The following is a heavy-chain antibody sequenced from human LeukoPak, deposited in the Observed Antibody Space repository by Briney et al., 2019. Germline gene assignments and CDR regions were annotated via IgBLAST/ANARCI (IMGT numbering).Heavy chain of an antibody. CDR2: IYYSGST. CDR1: GGSISSSSYY. CDR3: ARQKGMTVVVIFDY. Sequence: PSETLSLTCTVSGGSISSSSYYWGWIRQPPGKGLEWIGSIYYSGSTYYNPSLKSRVTISVDTSKNQFSLKLSSVTAADTAVYYCARQKGMTVVVIFDYWGQGTLVTVSS. D-gene: IGHD3-22*01. J-gene: IGHJ4*02. V-gene: IGHV4-39*01.